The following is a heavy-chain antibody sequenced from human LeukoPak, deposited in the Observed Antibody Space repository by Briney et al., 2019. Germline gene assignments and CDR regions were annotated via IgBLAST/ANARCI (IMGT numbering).Heavy chain of an antibody. Sequence: GGSLRLSCAASGFTFSSYAMSWVRQAPGKGLEWVSAISGSGGSTYYADSVKGRFTISRDNAKNSLYLQMNSLRAEDTAVYYCARPLVQLVPLNAFDIWGQGTMVTVSS. V-gene: IGHV3-23*01. J-gene: IGHJ3*02. CDR3: ARPLVQLVPLNAFDI. CDR1: GFTFSSYA. CDR2: ISGSGGST. D-gene: IGHD6-13*01.